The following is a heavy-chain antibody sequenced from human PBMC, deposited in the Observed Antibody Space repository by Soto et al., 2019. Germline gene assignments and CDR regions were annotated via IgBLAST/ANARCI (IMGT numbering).Heavy chain of an antibody. V-gene: IGHV3-30-3*01. CDR2: ISYDGSNK. CDR1: GFTFSSYA. J-gene: IGHJ6*02. CDR3: ARGISPNYYYYYGMDV. Sequence: QVQLVESGGGVVQPGRSLRLSCAASGFTFSSYAMHWVRQAPGKGLEWLAVISYDGSNKYYADSVKCRFTISRDNSKNTLYLQMNSLRAEDTAVYYCARGISPNYYYYYGMDVWGQGTTVTVSS.